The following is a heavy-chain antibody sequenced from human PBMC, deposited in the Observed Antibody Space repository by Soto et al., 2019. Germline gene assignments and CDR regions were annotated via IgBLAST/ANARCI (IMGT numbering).Heavy chain of an antibody. CDR2: IYHSGST. CDR1: GGSISSNSYY. Sequence: PSETLSLTCTVSGGSISSNSYYWGWIRQPPGKGLEWIGSIYHSGSTYYNPSLKSRVTISVDTSKNQFSLKLSSVTAADTAVYYCARPILSGYSCGYDYWGQGTLVTVSS. J-gene: IGHJ4*02. V-gene: IGHV4-39*01. D-gene: IGHD5-18*01. CDR3: ARPILSGYSCGYDY.